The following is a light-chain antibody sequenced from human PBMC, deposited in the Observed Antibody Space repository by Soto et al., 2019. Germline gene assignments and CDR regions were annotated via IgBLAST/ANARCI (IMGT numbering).Light chain of an antibody. V-gene: IGKV1-5*01. J-gene: IGKJ1*01. Sequence: DIQMTQSPSTLSASVGDRVTITCRASQSISSWLAWYQQKPGKAPKFLIYDASSLESGVTSRFSGSGSGKLFTIISSRLQPEDFASYFCQQNNSYPTFGQGTKVEIK. CDR2: DAS. CDR1: QSISSW. CDR3: QQNNSYPT.